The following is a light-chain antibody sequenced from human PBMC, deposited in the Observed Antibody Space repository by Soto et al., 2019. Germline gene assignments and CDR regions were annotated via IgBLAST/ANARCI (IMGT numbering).Light chain of an antibody. V-gene: IGLV2-14*01. CDR1: SSDVGGYNY. Sequence: QSVLTQPASVSGSPGQSITISCTVTSSDVGGYNYFSWHQQHPGKAPKLMIYDVSNRPSGVSNRFSVSKSGNTASLTISGLQAEYEAAYYCSSYASGSPLVFGGGTKLTVL. CDR3: SSYASGSPLV. CDR2: DVS. J-gene: IGLJ2*01.